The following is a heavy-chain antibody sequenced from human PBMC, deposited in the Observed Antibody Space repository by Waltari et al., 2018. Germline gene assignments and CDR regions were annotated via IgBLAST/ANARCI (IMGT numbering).Heavy chain of an antibody. D-gene: IGHD2-21*01. CDR3: ARYGEVPPNYFFDY. Sequence: LHQWGAGQLKPSETLSLTCAVSGESFLGYFWSWVRQSPGKGLEWLGSIHYSGSTNYNPALASRLSLSVDTTKKQFSLRLTSVTAADAALYFCARYGEVPPNYFFDYWGRGTL. CDR2: IHYSGST. V-gene: IGHV4-34*01. J-gene: IGHJ4*01. CDR1: GESFLGYF.